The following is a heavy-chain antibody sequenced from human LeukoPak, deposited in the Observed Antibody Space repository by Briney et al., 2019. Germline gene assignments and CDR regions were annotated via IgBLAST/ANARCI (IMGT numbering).Heavy chain of an antibody. CDR1: GGSLNSGTYY. J-gene: IGHJ4*02. V-gene: IGHV4-39*01. CDR2: IHYSGDT. CDR3: ARLGGYYDPPGY. Sequence: NPSETLSLTCTVSGGSLNSGTYYCAWIRQPPGKGPEWIGTIHYSGDTYYNPSLKSRVTISVDPPKKQFFLNLSSVAAADTAVYYCARLGGYYDPPGYWGQGTLVTVSS. D-gene: IGHD3-22*01.